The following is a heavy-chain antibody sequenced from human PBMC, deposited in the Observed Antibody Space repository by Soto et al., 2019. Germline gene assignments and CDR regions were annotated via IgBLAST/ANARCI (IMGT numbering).Heavy chain of an antibody. D-gene: IGHD3-9*01. CDR1: GGSFSGYY. CDR3: ARESHDILTGPPWVWYFDL. CDR2: INDRGSI. Sequence: QVQLQQWGAGPLRPLETLSLTCGVSGGSFSGYYWAWIRPSPGKGLEWIGEINDRGSINYTPSLKSRVSISVDTSKNHYSLNLRSVTAADTAVHYCARESHDILTGPPWVWYFDLWGRGTLVTVSS. J-gene: IGHJ2*01. V-gene: IGHV4-34*01.